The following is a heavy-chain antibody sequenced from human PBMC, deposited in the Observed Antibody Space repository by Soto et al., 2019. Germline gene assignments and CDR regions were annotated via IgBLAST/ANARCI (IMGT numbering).Heavy chain of an antibody. J-gene: IGHJ5*02. V-gene: IGHV3-33*01. CDR3: ATGFLGLCTGGNCPLDP. CDR1: GLTFSRQA. D-gene: IGHD2-15*01. Sequence: LRLSCAAAGLTFSRQAMHWVRQAPGRGLEWVAVIWYHGIDKYYADSVKGRFTISRDNSKNTVYLQMNSLRGEDTAVYYCATGFLGLCTGGNCPLDPWVHGTLVTVSS. CDR2: IWYHGIDK.